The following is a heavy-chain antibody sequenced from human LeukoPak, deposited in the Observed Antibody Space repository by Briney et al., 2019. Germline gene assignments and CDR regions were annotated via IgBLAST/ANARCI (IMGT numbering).Heavy chain of an antibody. CDR3: ARDEPHYYDSSGYYSIGDY. D-gene: IGHD3-22*01. CDR1: GGTFSSYT. Sequence: GASVKVSCKAPGGTFSSYTISWVRQAPGQGLDWMGRITPILGIGNSVQKFQGGVTITADKSTSTAYMELSSLRSEDTAVYYCARDEPHYYDSSGYYSIGDYWGQGTLVTVSS. CDR2: ITPILGIG. J-gene: IGHJ4*02. V-gene: IGHV1-69*04.